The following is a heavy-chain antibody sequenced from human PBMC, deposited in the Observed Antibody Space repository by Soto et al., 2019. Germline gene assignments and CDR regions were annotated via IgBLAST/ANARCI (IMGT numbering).Heavy chain of an antibody. CDR2: INPNSGGT. V-gene: IGHV1-2*04. CDR1: GYTFTGYY. CDR3: ARMGYYYGMDV. Sequence: ASVKVSCKASGYTFTGYYMHWVRQAPGQGLEWMGWINPNSGGTNYAQKFQGWVTITRDTSASTAYMELSSLRSEDTAVYYCARMGYYYGMDVWGQGTTVTVSS. J-gene: IGHJ6*02.